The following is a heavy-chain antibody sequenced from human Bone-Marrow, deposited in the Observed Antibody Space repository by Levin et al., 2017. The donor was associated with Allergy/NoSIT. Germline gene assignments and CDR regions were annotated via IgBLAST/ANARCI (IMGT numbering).Heavy chain of an antibody. CDR1: GYTFTGYY. Sequence: ASVKVSCKASGYTFTGYYMHWVRQAPGQGLEWMGWINPNSGGTNYAQKFQGWVTMTRDTSISTAYMELSRLRSDDTAVYYCARSGAQLFYGRWGNWFDPWGQGTLVTVSS. CDR3: ARSGAQLFYGRWGNWFDP. D-gene: IGHD6-13*01. CDR2: INPNSGGT. J-gene: IGHJ5*02. V-gene: IGHV1-2*04.